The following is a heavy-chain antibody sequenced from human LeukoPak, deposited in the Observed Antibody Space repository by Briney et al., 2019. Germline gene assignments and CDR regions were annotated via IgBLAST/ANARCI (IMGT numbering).Heavy chain of an antibody. CDR3: AKEVKAATNWFDP. J-gene: IGHJ5*02. CDR2: ISFSGSNT. Sequence: PGGSLRLSCAASGFTFSSYAMSWVRQAPGKGLEWVSAISFSGSNTYYADSVEGRFTISRDNLKNTLYLQMNSLGAEDTAVYFCAKEVKAATNWFDPWGQGTLVTVSS. D-gene: IGHD6-25*01. V-gene: IGHV3-23*01. CDR1: GFTFSSYA.